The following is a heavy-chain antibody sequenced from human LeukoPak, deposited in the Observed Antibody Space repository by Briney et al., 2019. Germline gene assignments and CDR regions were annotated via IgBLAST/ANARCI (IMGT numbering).Heavy chain of an antibody. D-gene: IGHD3-10*01. CDR1: GGSISSSSYY. V-gene: IGHV4-39*01. CDR2: IYYSGST. Sequence: PSETLSLTCTVSGGSISSSSYYWGWIRQPPGKGLEWIGSIYYSGSTYYNPSLKSRVTISVDTSKNQFSLKLSSVTAADTAVYYCACPYYYGSGSYWPHWGQGTLVTVSS. CDR3: ACPYYYGSGSYWPH. J-gene: IGHJ4*02.